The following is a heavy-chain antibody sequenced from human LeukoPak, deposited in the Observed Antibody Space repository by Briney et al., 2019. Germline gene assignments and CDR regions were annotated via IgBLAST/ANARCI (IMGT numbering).Heavy chain of an antibody. CDR3: ARGTYYSGLGPGNWFDP. CDR2: ITRKDAI. CDR1: GFSVSDYY. J-gene: IGHJ5*02. D-gene: IGHD3-10*01. V-gene: IGHV3-11*01. Sequence: GGSLRLSCTASGFSVSDYYMNWIRQSPGKGLEWVSHITRKDAIEYADSVRGRFTISRDNANNLLYLQMDSLRPEDTAVYYCARGTYYSGLGPGNWFDPWGHGTLVTVSS.